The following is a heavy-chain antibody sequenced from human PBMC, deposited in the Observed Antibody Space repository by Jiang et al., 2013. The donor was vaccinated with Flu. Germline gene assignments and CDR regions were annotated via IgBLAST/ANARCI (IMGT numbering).Heavy chain of an antibody. CDR2: ISSDGIIK. J-gene: IGHJ4*02. V-gene: IGHV3-30*03. Sequence: VQLVESGGGVVRPGTSLRLSCSASRFTFSDHAMHWVRQTPGRGLEWVAVISSDGIIKYYTDSEKGRLTISRDNSGSTLYLQMNSLRTDDSGVYFCARDPGRGRGPYWTLDFWGQGTLVTVSS. CDR1: RFTFSDHA. D-gene: IGHD3/OR15-3a*01. CDR3: ARDPGRGRGPYWTLDF.